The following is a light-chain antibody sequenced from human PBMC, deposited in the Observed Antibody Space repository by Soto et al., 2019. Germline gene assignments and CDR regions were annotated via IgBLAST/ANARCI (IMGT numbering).Light chain of an antibody. V-gene: IGKV1-5*01. CDR1: RVIVSG. CDR2: DAS. Sequence: QSLSPLPASVGARLTSTSGPSRVIVSGWAWFQQKPGKAPKLLIYDASSLESGVPSRFSGSGSGTEFTLTISSLQPDDFATYYCQQYNSYPWTFGQGTKVEIK. CDR3: QQYNSYPWT. J-gene: IGKJ1*01.